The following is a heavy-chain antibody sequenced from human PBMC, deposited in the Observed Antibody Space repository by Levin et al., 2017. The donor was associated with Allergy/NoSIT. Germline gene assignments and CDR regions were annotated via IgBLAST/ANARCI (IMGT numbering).Heavy chain of an antibody. Sequence: GSLRLSCTVSGGSISSSSYYWGWIRQPPGKGLEWIGSIYYSGTTYYIPSLESRVTISVDTSKNQFSLKLSSVTAADTAVYYCASYETAMRGFDCWGQGTLVTVSS. CDR2: IYYSGTT. CDR1: GGSISSSSYY. V-gene: IGHV4-39*01. D-gene: IGHD5-18*01. CDR3: ASYETAMRGFDC. J-gene: IGHJ4*02.